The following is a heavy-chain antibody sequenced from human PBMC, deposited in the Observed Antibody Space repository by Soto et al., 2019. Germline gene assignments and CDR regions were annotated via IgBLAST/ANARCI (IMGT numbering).Heavy chain of an antibody. D-gene: IGHD2-15*01. CDR2: IIPILGIA. V-gene: IGHV1-69*02. CDR1: GGTFSSYT. CDR3: FVVSGGLGY. Sequence: QVQLVQSGAEVKKPGSSVKVSCKASGGTFSSYTISWVRQAPGQGLEWMGRIIPILGIANYAQKFQGRVTITADKSTRPAYLELGGLGPEDTALYSCFVVSGGLGYWGQGTLVPVSS. J-gene: IGHJ4*02.